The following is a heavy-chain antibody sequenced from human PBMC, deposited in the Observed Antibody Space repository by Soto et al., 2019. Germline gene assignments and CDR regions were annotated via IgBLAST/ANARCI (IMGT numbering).Heavy chain of an antibody. D-gene: IGHD3-10*01. CDR1: GDSISSGDYY. CDR3: ARVRGSYYYGMDV. Sequence: SETLSLTCTVSGDSISSGDYYWSWIRQPPGKGLEWIGFTYYSGTTYYNPSLQSRMTISVDRSRNQFSLDLSSVTAADTAVYYCARVRGSYYYGMDVWGQGTTVTVSS. CDR2: TYYSGTT. J-gene: IGHJ6*02. V-gene: IGHV4-30-4*01.